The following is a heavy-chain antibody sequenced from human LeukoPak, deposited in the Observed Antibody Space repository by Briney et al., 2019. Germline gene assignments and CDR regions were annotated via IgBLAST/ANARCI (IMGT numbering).Heavy chain of an antibody. CDR3: AREHHYYDSSGYYYGYYYYGMDV. J-gene: IGHJ6*02. CDR1: GGTFSSYA. D-gene: IGHD3-22*01. V-gene: IGHV1-69*04. Sequence: SVKVSCKASGGTFSSYAISWVRQAPGQGLEWMGRIIPILGIANYAQKFQGRVTITADKSTSTAYMELSSLRSEDTAVYYCAREHHYYDSSGYYYGYYYYGMDVWGQGTTVTVSS. CDR2: IIPILGIA.